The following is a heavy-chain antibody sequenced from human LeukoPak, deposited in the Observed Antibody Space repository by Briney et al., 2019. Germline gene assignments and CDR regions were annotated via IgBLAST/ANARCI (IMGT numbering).Heavy chain of an antibody. Sequence: ASVKVSCKVSGYTLTELSMHWVRQAPGKGPEWMGGFDPEDGETIYAQKFQGRVTMTEDTSTDTAYMELSSLRSEDTAVYYCATDGIAAAGTAPLFWGQGTLVTVSS. CDR1: GYTLTELS. J-gene: IGHJ4*02. CDR3: ATDGIAAAGTAPLF. D-gene: IGHD6-13*01. V-gene: IGHV1-24*01. CDR2: FDPEDGET.